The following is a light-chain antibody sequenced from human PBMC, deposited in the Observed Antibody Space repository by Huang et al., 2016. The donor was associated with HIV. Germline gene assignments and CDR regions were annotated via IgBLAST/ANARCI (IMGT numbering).Light chain of an antibody. CDR3: QQYNKWPPYT. CDR2: GAF. Sequence: EIVMTQSPATLSVSPGERATLSCKASQSVSNHLAWFQQKTGQAPRLLIYGAFTRATGVPDRFSGSGSGTEFTLTISSLQSEDCAVYYCQQYNKWPPYTFGQGTKLEIK. J-gene: IGKJ2*01. CDR1: QSVSNH. V-gene: IGKV3-15*01.